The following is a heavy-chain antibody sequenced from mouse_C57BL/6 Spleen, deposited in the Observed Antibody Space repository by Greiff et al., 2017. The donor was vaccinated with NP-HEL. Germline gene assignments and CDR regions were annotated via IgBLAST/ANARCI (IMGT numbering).Heavy chain of an antibody. V-gene: IGHV7-3*01. CDR1: GFTFTDYY. D-gene: IGHD1-1*01. CDR3: ARSPLYYYGSTLYYFDY. J-gene: IGHJ2*01. CDR2: IRNKANGYTT. Sequence: EVKLMESGGGLVQPGGSLSLSCAASGFTFTDYYMSWVRQPPGKALEWLGFIRNKANGYTTEYSASVKGRFTISRDNSQSILYLQMNALRAEDSATYYCARSPLYYYGSTLYYFDYWGQGTTLTVSS.